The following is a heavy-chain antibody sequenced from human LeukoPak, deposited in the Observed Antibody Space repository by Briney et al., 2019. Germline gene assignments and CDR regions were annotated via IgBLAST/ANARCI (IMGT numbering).Heavy chain of an antibody. D-gene: IGHD6-19*01. Sequence: GASVKVSCKVSGYILTELSMHWVRQAPGKGLEWMGGFDPEDGETIYAQKFQGRITMTRDTSTSTVYMELSSLRSEDTAVYYCARAIAVAGGYDYWGQGTLVTVSS. CDR1: GYILTELS. CDR2: FDPEDGET. V-gene: IGHV1-24*01. J-gene: IGHJ4*02. CDR3: ARAIAVAGGYDY.